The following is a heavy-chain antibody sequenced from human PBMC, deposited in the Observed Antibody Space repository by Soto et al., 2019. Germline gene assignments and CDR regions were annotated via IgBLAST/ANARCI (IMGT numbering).Heavy chain of an antibody. CDR3: ARPDTYFDWLSTKAEYFQH. CDR2: IIPIFGTA. D-gene: IGHD3-9*01. J-gene: IGHJ1*01. CDR1: GCTSSSYA. Sequence: SVKVSCNASGCTSSSYAISWGRQAPVQGLEWMGGIIPIFGTANYAQKFQGRVTITADKSTSTAYMELRRLRSEDTAVYYCARPDTYFDWLSTKAEYFQHWGQGTLVTVSS. V-gene: IGHV1-69*06.